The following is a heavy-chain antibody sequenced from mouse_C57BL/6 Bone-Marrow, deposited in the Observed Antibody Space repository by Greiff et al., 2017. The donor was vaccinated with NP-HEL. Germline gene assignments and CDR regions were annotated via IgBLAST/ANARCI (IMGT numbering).Heavy chain of an antibody. Sequence: VQLQQSGTVLARPGASVKMSCKTSGYTFTSYWMHWVKQRPGQGLEWIGAIYPGNSDTSYNQKFKGKAKLTAVTSASTAYMELSSLTNEDSAVYYCTRSIYDGYYGFAYWGQGTLVTVSA. J-gene: IGHJ3*01. D-gene: IGHD2-3*01. CDR1: GYTFTSYW. V-gene: IGHV1-5*01. CDR3: TRSIYDGYYGFAY. CDR2: IYPGNSDT.